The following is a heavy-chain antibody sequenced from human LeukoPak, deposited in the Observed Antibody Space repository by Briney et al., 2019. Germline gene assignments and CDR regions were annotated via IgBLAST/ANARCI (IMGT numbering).Heavy chain of an antibody. CDR1: GDIFSSYG. J-gene: IGHJ3*02. Sequence: GASVKVSCKASGDIFSSYGISWVRQAPGQGLEWMGGTIPILGTANYAQKFQDRVTITADKSTSTAYMELRSLRPEDTAVYFCARGSHYYDSSGYNYVNSFDIWGQGTMVTVSS. CDR2: TIPILGTA. V-gene: IGHV1-69*06. D-gene: IGHD3-22*01. CDR3: ARGSHYYDSSGYNYVNSFDI.